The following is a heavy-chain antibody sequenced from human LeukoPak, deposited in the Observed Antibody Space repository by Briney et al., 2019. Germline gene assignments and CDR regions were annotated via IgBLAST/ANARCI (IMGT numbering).Heavy chain of an antibody. CDR1: GFTFNKFA. Sequence: GGSLRLSCAASGFTFNKFAVSWVRQAPGKGLEWVSAISGSGGSTYYADSVKGRFTISRDNSKNTLYLQMNSLRAEDTAVYYCARPSGYSYGFFDYWGQGTLVTVSS. D-gene: IGHD5-18*01. CDR2: ISGSGGST. V-gene: IGHV3-23*01. CDR3: ARPSGYSYGFFDY. J-gene: IGHJ4*02.